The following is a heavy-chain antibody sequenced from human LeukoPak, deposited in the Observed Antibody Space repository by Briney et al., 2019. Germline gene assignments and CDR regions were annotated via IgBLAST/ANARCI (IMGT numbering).Heavy chain of an antibody. V-gene: IGHV3-23*01. CDR1: GFTFSSYA. CDR2: ISVGGGTT. Sequence: GGSLRLSCAASGFTFSSYAMSWVRQTPGRGLEWVSVISVGGGTTYYADSVQGRFTISRDNSKNTLYLQMNSLRAEDTAVYYCAKLKSGDPRDAFDIWGQGTMVTVSS. J-gene: IGHJ3*02. CDR3: AKLKSGDPRDAFDI. D-gene: IGHD1-14*01.